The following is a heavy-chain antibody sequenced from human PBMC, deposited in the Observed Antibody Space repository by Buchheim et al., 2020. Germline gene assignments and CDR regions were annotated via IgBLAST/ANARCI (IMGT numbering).Heavy chain of an antibody. CDR3: AKGAYTVFGVDWFSFYMDV. CDR2: ISASGGST. Sequence: EMQLLESGGGLVQPGGALRLYCEASGFTFSRYAMAWVRQAPGKGLEWVSLISASGGSTKYADSVQGRFIISRDNSKNMVYLQMSRLSAEDTAMYYCAKGAYTVFGVDWFSFYMDVWGKGTT. V-gene: IGHV3-23*01. D-gene: IGHD3-3*01. J-gene: IGHJ6*03. CDR1: GFTFSRYA.